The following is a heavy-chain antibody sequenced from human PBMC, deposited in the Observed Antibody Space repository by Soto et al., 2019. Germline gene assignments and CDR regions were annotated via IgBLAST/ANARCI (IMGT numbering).Heavy chain of an antibody. V-gene: IGHV1-2*02. CDR2: INPHTGDT. CDR3: AREGGAAPGARREWYLDL. Sequence: QVQLVQSGAEVKKPGASVTVSCKTSGYPLTDFYIHWVRQAPGQGLEWMAWINPHTGDTNTALKLRGRVTMTRDTSINTAFMELTRLSSDDTVVYYCAREGGAAPGARREWYLDLWGRGTLVSVSS. J-gene: IGHJ2*01. D-gene: IGHD6-25*01. CDR1: GYPLTDFY.